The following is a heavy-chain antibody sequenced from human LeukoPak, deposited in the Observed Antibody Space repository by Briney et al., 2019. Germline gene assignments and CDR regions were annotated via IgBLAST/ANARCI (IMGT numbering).Heavy chain of an antibody. Sequence: GGSLRLSCAASGFTFSTSWMSWVRQAPGKGLEWVSAISGSGGSTYYADSVKGRFTISRDNSKNTLYLQMNSLRAEDTAVYYCANQGSYCSSTSCSQGWFDPWGQGTLVTVSS. D-gene: IGHD2-2*01. V-gene: IGHV3-23*01. CDR1: GFTFSTSW. J-gene: IGHJ5*02. CDR2: ISGSGGST. CDR3: ANQGSYCSSTSCSQGWFDP.